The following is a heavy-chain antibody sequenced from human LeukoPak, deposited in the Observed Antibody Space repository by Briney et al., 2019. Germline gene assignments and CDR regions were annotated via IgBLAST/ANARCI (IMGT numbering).Heavy chain of an antibody. D-gene: IGHD5-24*01. V-gene: IGHV3-23*01. CDR3: VQEARRDGYKLAPMAEH. Sequence: GGSLRLSCAASGFTFNIYAMSWVRQAPGKGLEWVSAICETSRKTYYADSVKGRFTISRDNSKNTLYLQMNGLRDEDTAVYYCVQEARRDGYKLAPMAEHWGQGTLVTVSS. J-gene: IGHJ1*01. CDR2: ICETSRKT. CDR1: GFTFNIYA.